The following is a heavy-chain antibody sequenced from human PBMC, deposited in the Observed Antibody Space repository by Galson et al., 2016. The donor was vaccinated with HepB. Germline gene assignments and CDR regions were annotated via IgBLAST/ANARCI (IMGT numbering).Heavy chain of an antibody. CDR1: GFTFSDYY. J-gene: IGHJ6*02. CDR3: GRAAGSGRQYYYGVDV. CDR2: ISSGSSVI. Sequence: SLRLSCAGSGFTFSDYYMTWIRQAPGKGPEWLSYISSGSSVIYYADSVKGRFTISRDNAMNSLYLQMNSLRGEDTAVYYCGRAAGSGRQYYYGVDVWGQGTTVTVSS. D-gene: IGHD3-10*01. V-gene: IGHV3-11*04.